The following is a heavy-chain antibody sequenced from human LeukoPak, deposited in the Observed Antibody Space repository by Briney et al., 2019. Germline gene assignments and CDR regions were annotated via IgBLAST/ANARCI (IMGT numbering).Heavy chain of an antibody. D-gene: IGHD6-13*01. CDR1: GFTFSSYA. CDR3: AKVDSSSWDTHY. J-gene: IGHJ4*02. Sequence: GGSLRLSCAGSGFTFSSYAMSWVRQAPGKGLEWVSAISGSGGSTYYADSVKGRFTISRDNSKNTLYLQMNSLRAEDTAVYYRAKVDSSSWDTHYWGQGTLVTVSS. V-gene: IGHV3-23*01. CDR2: ISGSGGST.